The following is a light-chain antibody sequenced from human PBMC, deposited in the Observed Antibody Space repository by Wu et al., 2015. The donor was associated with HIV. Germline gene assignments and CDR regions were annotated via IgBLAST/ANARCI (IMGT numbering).Light chain of an antibody. V-gene: IGKV3-20*01. CDR2: GAS. CDR1: QSVTSSY. CDR3: QQSYSTPGT. Sequence: EIVLTQSPGTLSLSPGERATLSCRASQSVTSSYLGWYQQKPGQAPRLLIYGASNRATGIPDRFSGSGSGTDFTLTISRLEPEDFATYYCQQSYSTPGTFGQGTKLEIK. J-gene: IGKJ2*02.